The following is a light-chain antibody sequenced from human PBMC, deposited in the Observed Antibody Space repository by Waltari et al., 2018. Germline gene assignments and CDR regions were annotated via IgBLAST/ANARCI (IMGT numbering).Light chain of an antibody. CDR3: QQYDSYAWT. CDR1: QRISSW. J-gene: IGKJ1*01. Sequence: DIQMTQSPSTLSASVGDRVTMTCRASQRISSWLAWYQQKPGKAPKLLIYKASSLESGVPSRFSGSGSGTEFTLTISSLQPDDFATYYCQQYDSYAWTFGQGTKVEIK. CDR2: KAS. V-gene: IGKV1-5*03.